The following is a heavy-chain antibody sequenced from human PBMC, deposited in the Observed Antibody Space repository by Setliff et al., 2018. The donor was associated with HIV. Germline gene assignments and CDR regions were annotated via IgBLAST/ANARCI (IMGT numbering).Heavy chain of an antibody. D-gene: IGHD4-17*01. V-gene: IGHV3-13*01. CDR1: GFTFSSYD. Sequence: QAGGSLRLSCAASGFTFSSYDMHWIRQATGKGLEWVSAIGTIDDTYYSDSVKGRFTISRENAKNSLYLQMNSLRAEDTAVYYCAREIQNCGANHWYCYMDVWGKGTTVTVSS. J-gene: IGHJ6*03. CDR3: AREIQNCGANHWYCYMDV. CDR2: IGTIDDT.